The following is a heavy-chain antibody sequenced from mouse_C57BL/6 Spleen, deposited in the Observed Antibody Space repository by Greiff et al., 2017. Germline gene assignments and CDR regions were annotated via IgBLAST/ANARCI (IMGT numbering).Heavy chain of an antibody. CDR2: IDPEDGET. V-gene: IGHV14-2*01. CDR1: GFNIKDYY. J-gene: IGHJ3*01. Sequence: EVQLQESGAELVKPGASVKLSCTASGFNIKDYYMHWVKQRTEQGLEWIGRIDPEDGETKYAPKFQGKATITADTSSNTAYLQLSSLTSEDTAVYYCARMSDYLFAYWGQGTLVTVSA. CDR3: ARMSDYLFAY. D-gene: IGHD2-4*01.